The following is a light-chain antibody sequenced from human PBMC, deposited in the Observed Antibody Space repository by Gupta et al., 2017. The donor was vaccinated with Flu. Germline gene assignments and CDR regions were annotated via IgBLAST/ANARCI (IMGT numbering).Light chain of an antibody. V-gene: IGKV1-39*01. CDR1: QNISNF. J-gene: IGKJ4*01. CDR2: AGS. CDR3: QQWDITPIT. Sequence: EIQVTQSPSSLSVSVGDTVTITCRTSQNISNFLNWFQQKPGKAPNLLIYAGSSLQSGVPSRFGGGGSGTVFTLTINGRQPEDFATYFCQQWDITPITFGSGTKVKIK.